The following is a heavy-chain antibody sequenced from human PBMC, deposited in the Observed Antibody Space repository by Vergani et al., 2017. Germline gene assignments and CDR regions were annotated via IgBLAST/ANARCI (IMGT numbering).Heavy chain of an antibody. Sequence: QVQLVESGGGVVQPGGSLRLSCAASGFTFSSYGMHWVRQAPGKGLEWVTCIRYDGSNKYYADSVKGRFTISRENSKNTLYLQMNSLRAEDTAVYYCAKDLDDIWTGPFDYWGQGTLVTVSS. D-gene: IGHD3-9*01. CDR2: IRYDGSNK. J-gene: IGHJ4*02. CDR3: AKDLDDIWTGPFDY. CDR1: GFTFSSYG. V-gene: IGHV3-30*02.